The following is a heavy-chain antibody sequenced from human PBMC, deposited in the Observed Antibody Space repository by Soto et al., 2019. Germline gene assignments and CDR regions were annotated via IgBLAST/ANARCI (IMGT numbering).Heavy chain of an antibody. CDR1: GFTFSSYA. CDR3: ARDFSGWVITFGGVIARTDQYKWFDP. V-gene: IGHV3-30-3*01. Sequence: PGGSLRLSCAASGFTFSSYAMHWVRQAPGKGLEWVAVISYDGSNKYYADSVKGRFTISRDNSKNTLYLQMNSLRAEDTAVYYCARDFSGWVITFGGVIARTDQYKWFDPWGQGTLVTVSS. J-gene: IGHJ5*02. CDR2: ISYDGSNK. D-gene: IGHD3-16*01.